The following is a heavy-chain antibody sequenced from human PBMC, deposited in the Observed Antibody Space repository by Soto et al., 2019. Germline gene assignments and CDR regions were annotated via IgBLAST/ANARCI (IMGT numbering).Heavy chain of an antibody. D-gene: IGHD3-3*01. CDR2: IIPIFGTA. CDR1: GGTFSSYA. V-gene: IGHV1-69*13. Sequence: GASVKVSCKASGGTFSSYAISWVRQAPGQGLEWMGGIIPIFGTANYAHKFQGRVTITADESTSTAYMEMSSLRSEDTAVYYCARARGFGVVNYYYYGMDVWGQGTTVTVSS. CDR3: ARARGFGVVNYYYYGMDV. J-gene: IGHJ6*02.